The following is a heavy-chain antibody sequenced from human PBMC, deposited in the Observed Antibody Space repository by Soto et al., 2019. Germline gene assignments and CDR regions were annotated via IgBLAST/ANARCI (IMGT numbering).Heavy chain of an antibody. CDR3: ARRGIKGGLAYDY. Sequence: PSETLSLTCTVSGGAISSGGYYWSWIGQHAGKGLEWIGYIYYSGSTYYNPSLKSRVTISVDTSKNQFSLKLSSVTAADTAVYYCARRGIKGGLAYDYWGQGTLVTVSS. CDR1: GGAISSGGYY. V-gene: IGHV4-31*03. CDR2: IYYSGST. D-gene: IGHD3-16*01. J-gene: IGHJ4*02.